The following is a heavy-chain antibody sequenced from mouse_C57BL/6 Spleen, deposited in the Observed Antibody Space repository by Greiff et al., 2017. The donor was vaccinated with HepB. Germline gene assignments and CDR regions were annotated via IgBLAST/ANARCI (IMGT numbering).Heavy chain of an antibody. Sequence: EVMLVESEGGLVQPGSSMKLSCTASGFTFSDYYMAWVRQVPEKGLEWVANINYDGSSTYYLDSLKSRFIISRDNAKNILYLQMSSLKSEDTATYYCARENYDYDGGFAYWGQGTLVTVSA. J-gene: IGHJ3*01. CDR2: INYDGSST. CDR3: ARENYDYDGGFAY. CDR1: GFTFSDYY. D-gene: IGHD2-4*01. V-gene: IGHV5-16*01.